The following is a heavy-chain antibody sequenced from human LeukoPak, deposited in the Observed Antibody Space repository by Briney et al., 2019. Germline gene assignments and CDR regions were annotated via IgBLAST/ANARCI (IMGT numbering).Heavy chain of an antibody. D-gene: IGHD6-13*01. J-gene: IGHJ5*02. CDR2: IYYSGST. V-gene: IGHV4-39*01. CDR1: GGSISSSSYY. CDR3: ARHGAGNSSSWYWFDP. Sequence: SVTLSLTCTVSGGSISSSSYYWGWIRQPPGKGLEWIGSIYYSGSTYYNPSLKSRVTISVDTSKNQFSLKLRSATAADTAVYHCARHGAGNSSSWYWFDPWGQGTLVTVSS.